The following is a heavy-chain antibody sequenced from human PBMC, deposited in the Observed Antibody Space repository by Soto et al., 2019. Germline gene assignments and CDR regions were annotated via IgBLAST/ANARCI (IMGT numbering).Heavy chain of an antibody. CDR1: GGSISSGGYY. Sequence: QVQLQESGPGLVKPSQTLSLTCTVSGGSISSGGYYWSWIRQHPGKGLEWIGYIYYSGSTYYNPSLRSRVSISVATSKNQFSLKLSSVTAADMAVYYCARSPEATVTAFDYWGQGTLVTFSS. J-gene: IGHJ4*02. V-gene: IGHV4-31*03. CDR3: ARSPEATVTAFDY. D-gene: IGHD4-17*01. CDR2: IYYSGST.